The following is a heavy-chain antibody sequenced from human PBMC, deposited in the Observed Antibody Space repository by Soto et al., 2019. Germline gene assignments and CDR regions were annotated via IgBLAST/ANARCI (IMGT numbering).Heavy chain of an antibody. Sequence: PSETLSLTCTVSGGSISSSSYYWVWIRQPPGKGLEWIGSIYYSGSTYYNPSLKSRVTISVDTSKNQFSLKLSSVTAADTAVYYCARRPRWPITFGGVIVTSYYFDYWGQGTLVTVSS. V-gene: IGHV4-39*01. CDR3: ARRPRWPITFGGVIVTSYYFDY. D-gene: IGHD3-16*02. CDR2: IYYSGST. J-gene: IGHJ4*02. CDR1: GGSISSSSYY.